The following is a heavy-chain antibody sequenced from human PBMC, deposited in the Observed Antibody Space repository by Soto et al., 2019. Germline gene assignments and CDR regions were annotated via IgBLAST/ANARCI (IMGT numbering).Heavy chain of an antibody. CDR2: ISYDGSNK. CDR3: AKDRLRGGFLTTATTNGMDV. D-gene: IGHD1-26*01. J-gene: IGHJ6*02. Sequence: QVQLVESGGGVVQPGRSLRLSCAASGFTFSSYGMHWVRQAPGKGLEWVALISYDGSNKYYVDSVKGRFTISRDNSKNTRFLQMNSLRSGDTAVYYCAKDRLRGGFLTTATTNGMDVWGQGTTVTVSS. CDR1: GFTFSSYG. V-gene: IGHV3-30*18.